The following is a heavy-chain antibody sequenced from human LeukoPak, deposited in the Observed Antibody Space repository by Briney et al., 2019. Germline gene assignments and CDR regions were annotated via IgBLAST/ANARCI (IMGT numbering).Heavy chain of an antibody. V-gene: IGHV1-69*13. Sequence: SVKVSCKASGGTFSSYAISWVRQAPGQGLEWMGGIIPIFGTANYAQKFQGRVTITADESTSTAYMELSSLRSEDTAVYYCARSPLGVVVVAAQRRNWFDPWGQGTLVTVSS. CDR1: GGTFSSYA. J-gene: IGHJ5*02. D-gene: IGHD2-15*01. CDR3: ARSPLGVVVVAAQRRNWFDP. CDR2: IIPIFGTA.